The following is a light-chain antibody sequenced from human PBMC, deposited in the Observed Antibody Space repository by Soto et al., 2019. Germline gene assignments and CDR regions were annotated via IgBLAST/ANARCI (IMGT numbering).Light chain of an antibody. V-gene: IGLV2-23*01. CDR2: GGS. CDR3: CSFAGKSNYV. J-gene: IGLJ1*01. CDR1: SNVVGSYNL. Sequence: QSVLAQPASVSGSPGQSIAISCAGTSNVVGSYNLVSWYQHHPGKAPKLMIYGGSKRPSGVSDRFSGSKSGNTASLTISGLQADDEADYYSCSFAGKSNYVFGTGTNVTVL.